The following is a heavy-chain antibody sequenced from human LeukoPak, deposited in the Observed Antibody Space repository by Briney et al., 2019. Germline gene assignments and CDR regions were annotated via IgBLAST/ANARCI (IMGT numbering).Heavy chain of an antibody. J-gene: IGHJ4*02. CDR1: DGSISSRSFY. V-gene: IGHV4-61*05. CDR2: ISYSGST. CDR3: ARGRLGGSGSYYNVLDY. D-gene: IGHD3-10*01. Sequence: SETLSLTCTVSDGSISSRSFYWGWIRQPPGKGLEWIGYISYSGSTNYNPSLKSRVTISVDTSRNQFSLKLSSVTAADTAVYYCARGRLGGSGSYYNVLDYWGQGTLATVSS.